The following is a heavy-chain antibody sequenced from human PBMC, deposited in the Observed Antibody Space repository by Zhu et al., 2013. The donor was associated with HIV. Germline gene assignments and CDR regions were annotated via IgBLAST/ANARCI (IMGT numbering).Heavy chain of an antibody. CDR1: GGTFSSYA. CDR2: IIPIFGTA. V-gene: IGHV1-69*01. Sequence: QVQLVQSGAEVKKPGSSMKVSCKASGGTFSSYAINWVRQAPGQGLEWMGGIIPIFGTANYAQKFQGRVTITADESTSTAYMELSSLRSEDTAVYYCGRHHNSGYYSYFDYWGQGTLVTVSS. CDR3: GRHHNSGYYSYFDY. J-gene: IGHJ4*02. D-gene: IGHD3-22*01.